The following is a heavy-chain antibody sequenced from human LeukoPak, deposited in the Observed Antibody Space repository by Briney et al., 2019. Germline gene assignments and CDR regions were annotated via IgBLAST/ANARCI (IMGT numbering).Heavy chain of an antibody. D-gene: IGHD6-13*01. Sequence: KPSETLSLTCAVYGGSFSGYYWSWIRQPPGKGLEWIGEINHSGSTNYNPSLKSRVTISVDTSKNQFSLKLSSVTAADTAVYYCARGIAAAVYYYYYYMDVWGKGTTVTVSS. CDR1: GGSFSGYY. CDR2: INHSGST. V-gene: IGHV4-34*01. J-gene: IGHJ6*03. CDR3: ARGIAAAVYYYYYYMDV.